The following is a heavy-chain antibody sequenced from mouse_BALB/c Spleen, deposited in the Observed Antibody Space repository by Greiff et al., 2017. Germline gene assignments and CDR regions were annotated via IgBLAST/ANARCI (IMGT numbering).Heavy chain of an antibody. D-gene: IGHD1-1*01. CDR3: ARSGYYGSRGDWYFDV. CDR2: ISSGSSTI. Sequence: EVKLMESGGGLVQPGGSRKLSCAASGFTFSSFGMHWVRQAPEKGLEWVAYISSGSSTIYYADTVKGRFTISRDNPKNTLFLQMTSLRSEDTAMYYCARSGYYGSRGDWYFDVWGAGTTVTVSS. CDR1: GFTFSSFG. V-gene: IGHV5-17*02. J-gene: IGHJ1*01.